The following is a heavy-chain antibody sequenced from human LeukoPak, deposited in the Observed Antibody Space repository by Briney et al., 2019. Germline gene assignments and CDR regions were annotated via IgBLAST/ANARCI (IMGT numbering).Heavy chain of an antibody. D-gene: IGHD5-18*01. CDR1: GFTFSSYG. CDR3: ARDANLDSVGDY. CDR2: IQYDGSNK. Sequence: GGSLRLSCAASGFTFSSYGMHWVRQVPGKGLEWVAFIQYDGSNKNYADSVKGRFTISRDNSKNTLYLEMNSLRAEDTAVYYCARDANLDSVGDYWGQGSLVTVSS. J-gene: IGHJ4*02. V-gene: IGHV3-30*02.